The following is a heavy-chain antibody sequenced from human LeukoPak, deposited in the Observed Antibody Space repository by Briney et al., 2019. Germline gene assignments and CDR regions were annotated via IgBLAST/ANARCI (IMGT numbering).Heavy chain of an antibody. Sequence: ASVKVPCKASGGTFSSYAISWVRQAPGQGLEWMGGIIPIFGTANYAQKFQGRVTITADKSTSTAYMELSSLRSEDTAVYYCARGRGAGPFDYWGQGTLVTVSS. J-gene: IGHJ4*02. V-gene: IGHV1-69*06. CDR3: ARGRGAGPFDY. CDR2: IIPIFGTA. D-gene: IGHD6-19*01. CDR1: GGTFSSYA.